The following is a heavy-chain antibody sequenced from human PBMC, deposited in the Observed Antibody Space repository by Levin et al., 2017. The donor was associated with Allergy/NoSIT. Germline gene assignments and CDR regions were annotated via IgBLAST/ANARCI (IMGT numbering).Heavy chain of an antibody. CDR2: IYYSGST. J-gene: IGHJ4*02. CDR1: GGSISSYY. D-gene: IGHD1-1*01. Sequence: SETLSLTCTVSGGSISSYYWSWIRQPPGKGLEWIGYIYYSGSTNYNPSLKSRVTISVDTSKNQFSLKLSSVTAADTAVYYCARHSHWNAGFDYWGQGTMVTVSS. CDR3: ARHSHWNAGFDY. V-gene: IGHV4-59*08.